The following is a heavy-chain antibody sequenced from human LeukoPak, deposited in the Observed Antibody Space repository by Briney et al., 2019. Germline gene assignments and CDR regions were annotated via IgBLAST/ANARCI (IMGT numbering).Heavy chain of an antibody. Sequence: PGGSLRLSCAASGFTVSSNYMSWVRQAPGKGREWVSVIYSGGSTYYADSVKGRFTISRDNSKTTLYLQLNSLRAEDTAVYYCARAIPYYYDSSGLPRGAFDIWGQGTMVTVSS. J-gene: IGHJ3*02. CDR2: IYSGGST. D-gene: IGHD3-22*01. CDR3: ARAIPYYYDSSGLPRGAFDI. V-gene: IGHV3-53*01. CDR1: GFTVSSNY.